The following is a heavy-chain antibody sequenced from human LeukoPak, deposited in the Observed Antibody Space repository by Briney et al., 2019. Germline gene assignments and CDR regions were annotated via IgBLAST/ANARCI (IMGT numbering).Heavy chain of an antibody. CDR2: ISYDGSNK. J-gene: IGHJ4*02. Sequence: GGSLRLSCAASGFTFSSYAMHWVRQAPGKGLEWVVVISYDGSNKYYADSVKGRFTISRDNSKNTLYLQMNSLRAEDTAVYYCARDPTIVLMVYAIQYYFDYWGQGTLVTVSS. CDR1: GFTFSSYA. V-gene: IGHV3-30-3*01. CDR3: ARDPTIVLMVYAIQYYFDY. D-gene: IGHD2-8*01.